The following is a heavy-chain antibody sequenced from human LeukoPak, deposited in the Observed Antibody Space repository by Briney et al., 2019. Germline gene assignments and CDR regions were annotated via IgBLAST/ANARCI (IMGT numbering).Heavy chain of an antibody. Sequence: ASVTVSCKVSGLTLSDSSMHWVRQAPGKGPEWIGGFFLEDGKAFYAQMFQGRVTMTQDTSTDTAFLELSSLRSEDTAVYYCATGRTEWDLLYFWGQGTRVTVSS. CDR2: FFLEDGKA. CDR3: ATGRTEWDLLYF. V-gene: IGHV1-24*01. J-gene: IGHJ4*02. D-gene: IGHD1-26*01. CDR1: GLTLSDSS.